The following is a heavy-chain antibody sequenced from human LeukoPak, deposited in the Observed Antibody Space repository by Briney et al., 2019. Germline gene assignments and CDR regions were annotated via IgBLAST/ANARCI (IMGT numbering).Heavy chain of an antibody. CDR3: ARDRGDGYNPDAFDI. Sequence: PSETLSLTCTVSGGSTSSSNYYWGWIRQPPGKGLEWIGGIHYSGNTYYNPSLKSRVTISIDTSKNQFSLKLSSVTAADTAVYYCARDRGDGYNPDAFDIWGQGTMVTVSS. CDR2: IHYSGNT. D-gene: IGHD5-24*01. V-gene: IGHV4-39*07. J-gene: IGHJ3*02. CDR1: GGSTSSSNYY.